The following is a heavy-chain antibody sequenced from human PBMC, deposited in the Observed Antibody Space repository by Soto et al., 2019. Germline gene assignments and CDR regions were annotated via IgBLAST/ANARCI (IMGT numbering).Heavy chain of an antibody. CDR3: CHTWV. J-gene: IGHJ4*02. V-gene: IGHV3-7*01. D-gene: IGHD1-26*01. CDR2: INEDGSEE. CDR1: GFSISDYW. Sequence: EVQMVESGGGLVQPGGSLRLSCAASGFSISDYWMSWVRQAPGKGLEWVGNINEDGSEENYVDSVKGRFTISRDNARNPLYLQMNSLRVEDTAVYYCCHTWVGGQGILVTVSS.